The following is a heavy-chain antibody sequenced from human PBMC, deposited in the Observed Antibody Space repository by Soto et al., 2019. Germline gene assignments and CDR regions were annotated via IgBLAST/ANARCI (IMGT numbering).Heavy chain of an antibody. J-gene: IGHJ3*02. CDR3: ARLRRKYEEKLYDILTGYYMGAFDI. CDR1: GGSISSSSYY. D-gene: IGHD3-9*01. V-gene: IGHV4-39*01. CDR2: IYYSGST. Sequence: QLQLQESGPGLVKPSETLSLTCTVSGGSISSSSYYWGWIRQPPGKGLEWIGSIYYSGSTYYNPSLKSRVTISVDTSKNQFSLKLSSVTAADTAVYYCARLRRKYEEKLYDILTGYYMGAFDIWGQGTMVTVSS.